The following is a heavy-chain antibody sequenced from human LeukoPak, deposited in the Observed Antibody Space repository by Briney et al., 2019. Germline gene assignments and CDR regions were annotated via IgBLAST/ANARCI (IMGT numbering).Heavy chain of an antibody. V-gene: IGHV3-11*04. CDR3: ARSMSYYDSSGLDY. Sequence: GGSLRLSCAASGFTFSDYYMSWVRQAPGKGLEWVSYISSSGTGIYYADSVKGRFTISRDNAKNSLYLQMNSLRVEDTAVYYCARSMSYYDSSGLDYLGQGTLVTVSS. CDR1: GFTFSDYY. J-gene: IGHJ4*02. D-gene: IGHD3-22*01. CDR2: ISSSGTGI.